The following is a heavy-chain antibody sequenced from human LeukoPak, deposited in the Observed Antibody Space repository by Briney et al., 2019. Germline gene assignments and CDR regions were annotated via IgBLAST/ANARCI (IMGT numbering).Heavy chain of an antibody. D-gene: IGHD6-19*01. CDR3: TRLHGYSSGWYYFDY. J-gene: IGHJ4*02. CDR2: IRSKANSYAT. V-gene: IGHV3-73*01. CDR1: GFTFSGSA. Sequence: GGSLRLSCAASGFTFSGSAMHWVRQASGKGLEWVGRIRSKANSYATAYAAPVKGRFTISRDDSKNTAYLQMNSLKTEDTAVYYCTRLHGYSSGWYYFDYWGQGTLVTVSS.